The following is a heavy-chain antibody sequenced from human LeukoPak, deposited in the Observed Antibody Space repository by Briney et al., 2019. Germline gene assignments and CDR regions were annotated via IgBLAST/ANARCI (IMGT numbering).Heavy chain of an antibody. CDR1: GAPISSYY. Sequence: PSETLSLTCAVSGAPISSYYWSWVRQPPGKELELLGYVSYRGITTYNPSLNSRVPISIETSRKDFSLRLTSVTAADTAVYYCAGIGITWLSDDSGYPTFLDSWGQGAQVTVSS. V-gene: IGHV4-59*01. CDR3: AGIGITWLSDDSGYPTFLDS. J-gene: IGHJ4*02. D-gene: IGHD3-22*01. CDR2: VSYRGIT.